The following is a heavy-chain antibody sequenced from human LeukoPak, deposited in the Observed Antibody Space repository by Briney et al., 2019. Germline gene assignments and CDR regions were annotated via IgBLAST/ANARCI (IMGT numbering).Heavy chain of an antibody. V-gene: IGHV3-23*01. CDR2: ISGSRGST. CDR3: AKSEGYCSGGSCYTYYYGMDV. CDR1: GFTFSSYA. D-gene: IGHD2-15*01. Sequence: GGSLRLSCAASGFTFSSYAMSWLRQAPGKGLEWVSAISGSRGSTYYADSVKGRFTISRDNSKNTLYLQMNSLRAEDTAVYYCAKSEGYCSGGSCYTYYYGMDVWGQGTTVTVSS. J-gene: IGHJ6*02.